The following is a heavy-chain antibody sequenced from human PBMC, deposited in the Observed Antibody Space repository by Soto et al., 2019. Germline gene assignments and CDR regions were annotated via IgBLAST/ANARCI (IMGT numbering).Heavy chain of an antibody. CDR3: ARDPQWELRSYFDY. CDR1: GFTFSSYA. D-gene: IGHD1-26*01. CDR2: ISYDGSNK. J-gene: IGHJ4*02. Sequence: VQLLESGGGLVQPGGSLRLSCAASGFTFSSYAMHWVRQAPGKGLEWVAVISYDGSNKYYADSVKGRFTISRDNSKNTLYLQMNSLRAEDTAVYYCARDPQWELRSYFDYWGQGTLVTVSS. V-gene: IGHV3-30-3*01.